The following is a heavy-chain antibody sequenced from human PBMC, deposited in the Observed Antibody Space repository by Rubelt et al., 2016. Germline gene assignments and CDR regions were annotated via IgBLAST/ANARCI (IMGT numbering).Heavy chain of an antibody. CDR2: ISSSSTI. Sequence: EMQLVESGGGLVQPGGSLRLSCAASGFTFSSYSMNWVRQAPGKGLEWVSYISSSSTIYYADSVKGRFTISRDKAKNSLYLQMNSRRDEDTAVYYCATQGYCSSTSCYGAYWGQGTLVTVSS. CDR1: GFTFSSYS. D-gene: IGHD2-2*01. CDR3: ATQGYCSSTSCYGAY. V-gene: IGHV3-48*02. J-gene: IGHJ4*02.